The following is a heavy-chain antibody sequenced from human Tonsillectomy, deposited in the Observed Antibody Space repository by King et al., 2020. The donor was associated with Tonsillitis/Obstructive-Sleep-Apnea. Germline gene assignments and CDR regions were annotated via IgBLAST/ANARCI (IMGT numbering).Heavy chain of an antibody. CDR2: IYSGGSP. D-gene: IGHD2-8*01. CDR1: GFTVSSNY. J-gene: IGHJ6*03. V-gene: IGHV3-53*01. CDR3: ARILRTKESYYYMDV. Sequence: QLVQSGGGLIQPGGSLRLSRAASGFTVSSNYMSWVRQAPGEGVEWVSVIYSGGSPYYADSVKGRFTISRDNSKNTLYVQMNSLRAEDTAVYYCARILRTKESYYYMDVWGKGTTVTVSS.